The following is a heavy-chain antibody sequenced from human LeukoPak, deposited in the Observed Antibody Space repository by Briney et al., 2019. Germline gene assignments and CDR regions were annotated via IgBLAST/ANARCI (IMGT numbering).Heavy chain of an antibody. CDR2: IYPGDSDT. CDR3: ARPRTEGVDYFDY. V-gene: IGHV5-51*01. Sequence: GESLKISCKGSGYSLTSYWIGWVRQLPGKGLEWMGIIYPGDSDTRYSPSFQGQVTISADKSISTAYLQWSSLKASDTAMYYCARPRTEGVDYFDYWGQGTLVTVSS. CDR1: GYSLTSYW. D-gene: IGHD1-1*01. J-gene: IGHJ4*02.